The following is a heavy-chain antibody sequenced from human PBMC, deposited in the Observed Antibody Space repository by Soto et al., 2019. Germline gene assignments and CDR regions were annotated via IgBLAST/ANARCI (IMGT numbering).Heavy chain of an antibody. CDR1: GGSFSGYY. V-gene: IGHV4-34*01. CDR2: INDSGST. J-gene: IGHJ6*03. CDR3: ARGIILWYGELSRRGDPYYYMDV. Sequence: QVQLQQWGAGLLKPSETLSLTCAVYGGSFSGYYWSWIRQPPGKGLEWIGEINDSGSTKYNPALKSRVTISVDTSKKQFSLKLSSVTAADKAVYYCARGIILWYGELSRRGDPYYYMDVWGKGTTVTVSS. D-gene: IGHD3-10*01.